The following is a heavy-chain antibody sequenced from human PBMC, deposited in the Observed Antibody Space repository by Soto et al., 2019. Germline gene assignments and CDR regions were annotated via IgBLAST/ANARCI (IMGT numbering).Heavy chain of an antibody. CDR2: ISSLDLSI. CDR1: GFIFSNYY. V-gene: IGHV3-11*01. Sequence: PGGSLRLSCTASGFIFSNYYMSWIRQAPGKGLGWVSSISSLDLSIYYADSVKGRFTIFRDNANNSLFLHMSDLRAADTAVYYCARVSATGWHVNGRDYFEHWGLGTLVTVSS. J-gene: IGHJ4*02. CDR3: ARVSATGWHVNGRDYFEH. D-gene: IGHD6-19*01.